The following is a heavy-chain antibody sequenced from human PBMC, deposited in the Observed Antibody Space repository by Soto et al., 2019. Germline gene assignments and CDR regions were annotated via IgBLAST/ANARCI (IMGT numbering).Heavy chain of an antibody. V-gene: IGHV4-59*08. Sequence: PSETLSLTCDVYGGSFSGYIWTWIRQSPGKGLEWIGFIFYNGSTNYNPTLKNRIAISVDTSKNQFSLKLNSVTAADTAVYYCARHGWQVLPFFDFWGHGSLVTVSS. D-gene: IGHD2-2*03. J-gene: IGHJ4*01. CDR3: ARHGWQVLPFFDF. CDR2: IFYNGST. CDR1: GGSFSGYI.